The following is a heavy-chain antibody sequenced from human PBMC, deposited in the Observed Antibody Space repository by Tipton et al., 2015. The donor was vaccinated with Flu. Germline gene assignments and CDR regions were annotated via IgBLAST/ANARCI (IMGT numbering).Heavy chain of an antibody. D-gene: IGHD3-22*01. CDR3: ARDSPYDSSGYYSDY. Sequence: TLSLTCTVSGGSISSTYYWGWIRQPPGKGLEWIGSIFYSGSFSGGSTYYNPSLKSRVTISVDTSKNQFSPKLSSVTAADTAIYYCARDSPYDSSGYYSDYWGQGTQVTVSS. V-gene: IGHV4-39*07. CDR1: GGSISSTYY. CDR2: IFYSGSFSGGST. J-gene: IGHJ4*02.